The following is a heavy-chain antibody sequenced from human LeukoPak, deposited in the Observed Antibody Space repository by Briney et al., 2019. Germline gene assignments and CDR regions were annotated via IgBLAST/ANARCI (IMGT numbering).Heavy chain of an antibody. CDR2: ISDSGDGT. J-gene: IGHJ4*02. D-gene: IGHD4-17*01. V-gene: IGHV3-23*01. CDR3: ARDYADYVGYFFFDY. CDR1: GFTFRTYA. Sequence: GGSLRLSCAASGFTFRTYAMSWVRQAPGKGLEWVSGISDSGDGTYYAESVKGRFTISRDNSKNTVFLQMNSLRADDTAKYYCARDYADYVGYFFFDYWGQGTLVTVSS.